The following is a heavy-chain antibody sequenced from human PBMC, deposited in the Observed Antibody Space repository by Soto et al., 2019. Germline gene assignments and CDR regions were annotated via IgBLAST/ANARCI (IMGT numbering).Heavy chain of an antibody. V-gene: IGHV3-53*01. J-gene: IGHJ4*02. CDR1: GFTVSSNY. D-gene: IGHD3-9*01. CDR3: ARSYYDILTGYYSDY. Sequence: AGGSLRLSCAASGFTVSSNYMSWVRQAPGKGLEWVSVIYSGGSTYYADSVKGRFTISRDNSKNTLYLQMNSLRAEDTAVYYCARSYYDILTGYYSDYWGQGTLVTVSS. CDR2: IYSGGST.